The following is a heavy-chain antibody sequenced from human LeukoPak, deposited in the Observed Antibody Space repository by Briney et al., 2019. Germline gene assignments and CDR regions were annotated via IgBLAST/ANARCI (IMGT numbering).Heavy chain of an antibody. CDR1: GFTFDDYG. V-gene: IGHV3-20*04. J-gene: IGHJ4*02. D-gene: IGHD3-22*01. CDR3: ARAVEYYDSSGYYYVYYFDY. Sequence: GGSLRLSCAAFGFTFDDYGMSWVRQAPGKGLEWVSGINWNGGSTGYADSVKGRFTISRDNAKNSLYLQMNSLRAEDTALYYCARAVEYYDSSGYYYVYYFDYWGQGTLVTVSS. CDR2: INWNGGST.